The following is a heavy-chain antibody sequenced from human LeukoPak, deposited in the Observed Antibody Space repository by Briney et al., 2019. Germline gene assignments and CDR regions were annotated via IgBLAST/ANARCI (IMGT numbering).Heavy chain of an antibody. V-gene: IGHV4-34*01. Sequence: SETLSLTCAVYGESVSGYYWNWIRQPPGKGLEWIGEINHSGSTNYNPSLKSRVTISVDTSKNQFSLKLRSVTAADTAVYYCARRVRSNCLDYWGQGTLVTASS. CDR3: ARRVRSNCLDY. CDR2: INHSGST. CDR1: GESVSGYY. J-gene: IGHJ4*02. D-gene: IGHD6-13*01.